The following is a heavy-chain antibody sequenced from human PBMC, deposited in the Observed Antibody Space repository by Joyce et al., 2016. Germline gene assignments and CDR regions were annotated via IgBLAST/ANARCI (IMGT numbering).Heavy chain of an antibody. CDR1: GFSFSNYG. CDR3: ARAMGAAWFDY. J-gene: IGHJ4*02. CDR2: IWNDGGKK. V-gene: IGHV3-33*01. Sequence: QVQLVESGGGVVQPGRSLRLSCLASGFSFSNYGFHWVRQAPGKGLEWVTIIWNDGGKKYYADSGKGRFTISRDDSRNTVHLQMDSLTADDTGLYYCARAMGAAWFDYWGQGTLVTVSS. D-gene: IGHD1-26*01.